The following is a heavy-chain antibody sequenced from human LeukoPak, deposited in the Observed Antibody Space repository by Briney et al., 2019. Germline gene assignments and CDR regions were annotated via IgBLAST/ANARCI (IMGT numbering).Heavy chain of an antibody. CDR1: GGSFSGYY. D-gene: IGHD6-13*01. CDR2: INHSGST. Sequence: SETLSLTCAVYGGSFSGYYWSWIRQPPGKGLEWIGEINHSGSTNYNPSLTSRVAISVDTSKNQFSLKLSSVTAADTAVYYCARGRSWYGGSYFDYWGQGTLVSVSS. V-gene: IGHV4-34*01. J-gene: IGHJ4*02. CDR3: ARGRSWYGGSYFDY.